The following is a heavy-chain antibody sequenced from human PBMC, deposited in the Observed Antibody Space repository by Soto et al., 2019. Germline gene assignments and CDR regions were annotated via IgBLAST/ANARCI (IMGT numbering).Heavy chain of an antibody. D-gene: IGHD5-18*01. J-gene: IGHJ4*02. CDR2: IIPIFGTA. CDR3: ARDGPGDMVTVY. Sequence: ASVKVSCKASGGTFGSYASRWVRQAPGQGLEWMGGIIPIFGTANYAQKFLGRVTITADESTSTAYMELSSLRSEDTAVYYCARDGPGDMVTVYWGQGTLLTVSS. CDR1: GGTFGSYA. V-gene: IGHV1-69*13.